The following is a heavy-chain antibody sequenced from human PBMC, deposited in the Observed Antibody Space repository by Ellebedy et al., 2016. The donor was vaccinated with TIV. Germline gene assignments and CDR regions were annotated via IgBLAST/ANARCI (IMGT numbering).Heavy chain of an antibody. CDR1: GSSVSNNY. Sequence: PGGSLRLSCAASGSSVSNNYMSWVRQAPGKGLEWVSVIYSDGTTYYADSVKGRFTISRDNSKNTLYLQMDSLRAEDTAVYYCARDTHSYVRFDYWGQGTLVIVSS. V-gene: IGHV3-53*01. CDR3: ARDTHSYVRFDY. CDR2: IYSDGTT. D-gene: IGHD5-18*01. J-gene: IGHJ4*02.